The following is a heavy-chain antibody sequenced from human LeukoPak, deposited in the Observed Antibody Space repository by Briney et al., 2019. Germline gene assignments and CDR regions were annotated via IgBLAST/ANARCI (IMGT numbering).Heavy chain of an antibody. V-gene: IGHV3-11*04. CDR1: GFTFSDYY. D-gene: IGHD3-10*01. J-gene: IGHJ4*02. CDR2: ISGSGTDI. Sequence: GGSLRLSCEASGFTFSDYYMTWMRQAPGKGLEWVSYISGSGTDILYADPVKGRFTMSRDNAKNSLYLQMNSLRAEDTAVYYCTRDPRVLDYWGQGTLVTVSS. CDR3: TRDPRVLDY.